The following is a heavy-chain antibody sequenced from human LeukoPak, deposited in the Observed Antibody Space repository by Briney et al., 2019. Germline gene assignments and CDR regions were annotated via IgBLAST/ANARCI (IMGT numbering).Heavy chain of an antibody. Sequence: SETLSLTCTVSGGSISSSSYYWCWLRQHPGMGLEWIGSIYYSGSTYYNPSLKSRVTISVDTSKNQFSLKLSSVTAADTAVYYCARQGGDYSRFDYWGQGTLVTVSS. CDR1: GGSISSSSYY. J-gene: IGHJ4*02. V-gene: IGHV4-39*01. D-gene: IGHD4-11*01. CDR3: ARQGGDYSRFDY. CDR2: IYYSGST.